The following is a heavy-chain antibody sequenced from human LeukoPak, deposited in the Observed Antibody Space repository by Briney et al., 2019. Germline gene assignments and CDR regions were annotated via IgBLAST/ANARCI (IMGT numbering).Heavy chain of an antibody. CDR2: MQYDGSVE. CDR1: GFSFNNYG. D-gene: IGHD6-19*01. CDR3: ARDHSSGWRHAFDI. V-gene: IGHV3-30*02. J-gene: IGHJ3*02. Sequence: SGGSLRLSCVASGFSFNNYGTHWVRQAPGKGLEWVTFMQYDGSVEFYADSVKGRFTISRDNSKNTVYLQMNDLRSEDTAVYYCARDHSSGWRHAFDIWGQGTMVTVSS.